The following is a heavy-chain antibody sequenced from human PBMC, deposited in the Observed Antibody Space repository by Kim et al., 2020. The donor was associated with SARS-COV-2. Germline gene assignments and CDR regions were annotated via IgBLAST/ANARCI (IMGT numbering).Heavy chain of an antibody. CDR1: GFTVSINY. Sequence: GGSLRLSCAASGFTVSINYMSWVRQAPGKGLEWVSVIYSGGSTYYADSVKGRFTISRDNSKNTLYLQMNSLRAEDTAVYYCARELYFLDTAMVSRGYYYGMDVWGQGTTVTVSS. CDR2: IYSGGST. J-gene: IGHJ6*02. V-gene: IGHV3-66*01. CDR3: ARELYFLDTAMVSRGYYYGMDV. D-gene: IGHD5-18*01.